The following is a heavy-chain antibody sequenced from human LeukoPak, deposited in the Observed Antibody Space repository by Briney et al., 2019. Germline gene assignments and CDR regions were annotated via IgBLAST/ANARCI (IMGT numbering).Heavy chain of an antibody. V-gene: IGHV3-23*01. Sequence: PGGSLRLSCAASGFIFSTYGMSWVRQAPGKGLEWVSTISGSDGTSNYADSVRGRFTISRDNSKNTLYLQMNSLRPEDTAFYYCAKDNTTVMLRWFDPWGQGTLVAVSS. J-gene: IGHJ5*02. CDR1: GFIFSTYG. CDR2: ISGSDGTS. D-gene: IGHD4-17*01. CDR3: AKDNTTVMLRWFDP.